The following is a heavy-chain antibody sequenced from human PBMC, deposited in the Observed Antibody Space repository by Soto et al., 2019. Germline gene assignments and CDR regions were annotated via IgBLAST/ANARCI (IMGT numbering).Heavy chain of an antibody. Sequence: GASVKVSCKASGGTFSSYAISWVRQAPGQGLEWMGGIIPIFGTANYAQKFQGRVTITADESTSTACMELSSLRSEDTAVYYCARGSSSWYYFDYWGQGTLVTVSS. D-gene: IGHD6-13*01. J-gene: IGHJ4*02. CDR3: ARGSSSWYYFDY. V-gene: IGHV1-69*13. CDR2: IIPIFGTA. CDR1: GGTFSSYA.